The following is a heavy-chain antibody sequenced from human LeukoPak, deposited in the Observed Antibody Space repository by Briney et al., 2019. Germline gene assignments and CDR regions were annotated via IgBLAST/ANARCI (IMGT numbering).Heavy chain of an antibody. D-gene: IGHD5-24*01. CDR1: GFTFSSYG. V-gene: IGHV3-30*18. J-gene: IGHJ6*02. CDR2: ILYDGSKK. CDR3: AKVLQYYYYGMDV. Sequence: GRSLRLSCTASGFTFSSYGMHWVRQAPGKGLEWVALILYDGSKKYYADSVKGRFTVSRDNSENTLYLQMNSLRAEDTAVYYCAKVLQYYYYGMDVWGQGTTVTVSS.